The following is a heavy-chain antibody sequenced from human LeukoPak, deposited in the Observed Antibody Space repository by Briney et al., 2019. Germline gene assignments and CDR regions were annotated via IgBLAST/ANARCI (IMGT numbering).Heavy chain of an antibody. CDR3: ARDGVEMASTFDY. Sequence: SVKVSCKASGFTFNAYNIHWVRQAPGQGLEWMGGIIPIFGTANYAQKFQGRVTITADESTSTAYMELSSLRSEDTAVYYCARDGVEMASTFDYWGQGTLVTVSS. J-gene: IGHJ4*02. CDR2: IIPIFGTA. CDR1: GFTFNAYN. V-gene: IGHV1-69*13. D-gene: IGHD5-24*01.